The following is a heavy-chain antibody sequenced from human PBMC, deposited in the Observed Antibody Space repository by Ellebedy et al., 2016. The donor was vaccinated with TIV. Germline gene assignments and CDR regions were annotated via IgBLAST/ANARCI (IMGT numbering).Heavy chain of an antibody. D-gene: IGHD6-13*01. V-gene: IGHV3-23*01. CDR2: ISDSGGNT. CDR3: AKGWLGAGAGTDFDY. CDR1: GFPFSSYA. Sequence: GGSLRLXXAASGFPFSSYAVSWVRQAPGKGLERVSSISDSGGNTYYADSVRGRFTFSRDNSKNTLYLQMNSLRAEDTAVYYCAKGWLGAGAGTDFDYWGRGTLVTVSS. J-gene: IGHJ4*02.